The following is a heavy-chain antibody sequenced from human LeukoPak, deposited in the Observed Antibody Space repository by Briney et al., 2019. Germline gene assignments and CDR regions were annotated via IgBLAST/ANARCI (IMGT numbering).Heavy chain of an antibody. CDR1: GFTFSSYS. V-gene: IGHV3-21*01. CDR3: ARSVAITIFGVVRDDAFDI. J-gene: IGHJ3*02. Sequence: GGALRLSCAASGFTFSSYSTNWVRQAPGKGLEWVSSISSSSSYIYYADSVKGRFTISRDNAKNSLYLQMNSLRAEDTAVYYCARSVAITIFGVVRDDAFDIWGQGTMVTVSS. CDR2: ISSSSSYI. D-gene: IGHD3-3*01.